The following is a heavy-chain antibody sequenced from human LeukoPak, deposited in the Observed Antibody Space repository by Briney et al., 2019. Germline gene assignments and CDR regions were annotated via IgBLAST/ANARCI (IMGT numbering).Heavy chain of an antibody. CDR2: IYYSGST. V-gene: IGHV4-39*01. CDR1: GGSISSSSYY. D-gene: IGHD5-18*01. CDR3: ARQEYSYGHDY. Sequence: SETLSLTCTVSGGSISSSSYYWGWIRQPPGKGPEWIGSIYYSGSTYYSPSLKSRVTISVDTSKNQFSLKLSSVTAADTAVYYCARQEYSYGHDYWGQGTLVTVSS. J-gene: IGHJ4*02.